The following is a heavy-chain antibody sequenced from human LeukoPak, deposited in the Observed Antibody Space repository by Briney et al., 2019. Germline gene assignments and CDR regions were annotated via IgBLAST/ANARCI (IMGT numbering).Heavy chain of an antibody. CDR1: GFSFSSYG. J-gene: IGHJ4*02. CDR3: AKDQLNRFCSGGSCSITHDY. CDR2: ITGSTRST. Sequence: GGSLRLSCAASGFSFSSYGMSWVRQAPGTGLEWVSAITGSTRSTYYTDSVKGRFTISRDNSRNTLYLQMNSLRAEDTAVYYRAKDQLNRFCSGGSCSITHDYWGQGTLVTVSS. D-gene: IGHD2-15*01. V-gene: IGHV3-23*01.